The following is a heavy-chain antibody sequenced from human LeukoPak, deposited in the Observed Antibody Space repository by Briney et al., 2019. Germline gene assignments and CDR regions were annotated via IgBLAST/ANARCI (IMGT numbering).Heavy chain of an antibody. J-gene: IGHJ4*01. D-gene: IGHD3-16*01. Sequence: GGSLRLSCAASGFIFDDYGMTWVRQGPGKGLEWVSGINWAGYSTGYADSVRGRFTISRDNAKSTLYLQMNSLRPEDTALYYCVRDLRTDYAFNYCGQGTLVTVSS. CDR3: VRDLRTDYAFNY. CDR1: GFIFDDYG. CDR2: INWAGYST. V-gene: IGHV3-20*04.